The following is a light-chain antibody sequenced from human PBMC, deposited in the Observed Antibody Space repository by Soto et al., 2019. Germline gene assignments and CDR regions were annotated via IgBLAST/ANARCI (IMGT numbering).Light chain of an antibody. J-gene: IGKJ3*01. CDR3: QQYDNWPPTIT. Sequence: EIVLTQSPATLSVSPGERAILSCRSSQTVSTDLAWYQQKPGQAPRLLIFGISTRATGVAARVSGGGSGTEFTLTINNLQSEDFATYYCQQYDNWPPTITFGPGTKVDMK. CDR2: GIS. CDR1: QTVSTD. V-gene: IGKV3-15*01.